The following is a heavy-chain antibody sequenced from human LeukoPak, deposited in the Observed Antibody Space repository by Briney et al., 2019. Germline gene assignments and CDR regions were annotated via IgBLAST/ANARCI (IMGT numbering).Heavy chain of an antibody. CDR3: ARGLWSGYDFFDY. Sequence: SVKVSCKASGVTFSSYAISWVRQAPGQGLEWMGGIIPIFGTANYAQKFQGRVTITTDESTSTAYMELSSLRSEDTAVYYCARGLWSGYDFFDYWGQGTLVTVSS. V-gene: IGHV1-69*05. D-gene: IGHD5-12*01. J-gene: IGHJ4*02. CDR2: IIPIFGTA. CDR1: GVTFSSYA.